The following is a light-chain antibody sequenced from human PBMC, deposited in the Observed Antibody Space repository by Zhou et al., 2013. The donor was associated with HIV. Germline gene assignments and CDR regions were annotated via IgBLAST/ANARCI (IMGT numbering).Light chain of an antibody. CDR3: AAWDNSLSAVV. CDR1: YSRIGDNP. V-gene: IGLV1-44*01. CDR2: KNN. Sequence: QSVLTQPPSASGTPGQRVTISCSGSYSRIGDNPVSWYQQLSGTAPKLLIYKNNERPSGVPDRFSGSRSGTSASLAISGLQSEDEAHYYCAAWDNSLSAVVCGGGTKLTVL. J-gene: IGLJ2*01.